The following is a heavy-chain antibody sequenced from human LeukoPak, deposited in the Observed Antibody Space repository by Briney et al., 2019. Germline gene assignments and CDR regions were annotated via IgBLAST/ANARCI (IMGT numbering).Heavy chain of an antibody. CDR3: ARARWYDFWSGYYIHYNWFDP. V-gene: IGHV4-39*01. Sequence: SETLSLTCTVSGGSISSSSYYWGWIRQPPGKGLEWIGSIYYSGSTYYNPSLKSRVTISVDTSKNQFSLKLSSVTAADTAVYYCARARWYDFWSGYYIHYNWFDPWGQGTLVTVSS. CDR1: GGSISSSSYY. CDR2: IYYSGST. D-gene: IGHD3-3*01. J-gene: IGHJ5*02.